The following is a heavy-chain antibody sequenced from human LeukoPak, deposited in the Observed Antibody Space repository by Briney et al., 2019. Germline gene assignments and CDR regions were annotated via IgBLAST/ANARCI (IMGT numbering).Heavy chain of an antibody. J-gene: IGHJ4*02. Sequence: PGGSLRLSCAASGFTFSSYAMHWVRQAPGKGLEWVAVISYDGSNKYYADSVKGRFTISRDNSKNTLYLQMNSLRAEDTAVYYCARGGPSGTCDYWGQGNLVTVSS. V-gene: IGHV3-30-3*01. CDR2: ISYDGSNK. D-gene: IGHD1-26*01. CDR3: ARGGPSGTCDY. CDR1: GFTFSSYA.